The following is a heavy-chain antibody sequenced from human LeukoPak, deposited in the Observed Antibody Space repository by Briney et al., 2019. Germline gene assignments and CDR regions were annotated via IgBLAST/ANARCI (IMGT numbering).Heavy chain of an antibody. CDR3: AKDVFASLGYCSSTSCYDGVFDY. D-gene: IGHD2-2*01. CDR1: GFTFSSYA. V-gene: IGHV3-23*01. Sequence: GGSLRLSCAASGFTFSSYAMSWVRQAPGKGLEWVSAISGSGGSTYYADSVKGRFTISRDNSKNTLYLQMNSLRAEDTAVYYCAKDVFASLGYCSSTSCYDGVFDYWGQGTLVTVSS. J-gene: IGHJ4*02. CDR2: ISGSGGST.